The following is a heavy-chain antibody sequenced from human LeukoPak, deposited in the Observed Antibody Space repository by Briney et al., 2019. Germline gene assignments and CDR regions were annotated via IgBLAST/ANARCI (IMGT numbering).Heavy chain of an antibody. Sequence: GGSVKVSCKASGYTFTSYGISWVRQAPGQGLEWMGWISAYNGNTNYAQKLQGRVTMTTDTSTSTAYMELRSLRSDDTAVYYCARERGSRYSSGWYLFNWFDPWGQGTLVTVSS. V-gene: IGHV1-18*01. CDR1: GYTFTSYG. J-gene: IGHJ5*02. CDR3: ARERGSRYSSGWYLFNWFDP. CDR2: ISAYNGNT. D-gene: IGHD6-19*01.